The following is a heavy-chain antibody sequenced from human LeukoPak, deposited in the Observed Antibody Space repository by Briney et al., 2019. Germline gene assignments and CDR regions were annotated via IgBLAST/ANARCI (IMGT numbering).Heavy chain of an antibody. Sequence: SETLSVTCTVSGGSLSTYYWSWIRQPPGKGLEWIGYIYYSGSTNYNPSLKSRVTMSVDTSKNQFSLKLTSVTAADTAVYYCARDYSNYIMDYWGQGTLVTVSS. J-gene: IGHJ4*02. D-gene: IGHD4-11*01. V-gene: IGHV4-59*01. CDR2: IYYSGST. CDR3: ARDYSNYIMDY. CDR1: GGSLSTYY.